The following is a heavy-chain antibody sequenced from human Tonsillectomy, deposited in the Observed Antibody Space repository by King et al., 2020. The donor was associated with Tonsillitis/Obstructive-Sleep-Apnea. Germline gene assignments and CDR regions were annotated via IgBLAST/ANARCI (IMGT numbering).Heavy chain of an antibody. CDR1: GYTFSSYG. D-gene: IGHD2-15*01. J-gene: IGHJ4*02. CDR2: ISGYNGNT. Sequence: VQLVESGAEVKKPGASVKVSCKASGYTFSSYGISWVRQAPGQGLEWMGWISGYNGNTDYEQKFEGRVSMTTDTSTSTAYMELGSLRSDDTAVYYCARTYCSGGSCSFPYYFDYWGQXTLVTVSS. CDR3: ARTYCSGGSCSFPYYFDY. V-gene: IGHV1-18*01.